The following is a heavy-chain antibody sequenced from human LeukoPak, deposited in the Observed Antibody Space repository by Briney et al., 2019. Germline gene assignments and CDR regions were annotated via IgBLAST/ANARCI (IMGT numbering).Heavy chain of an antibody. Sequence: SETLSLTCTVSGGSMSNYYWSWIRQSPGKGLEWIGYIYNSGSTNYNPSLRSRVIISVDTSKNQFSLKVTSVTAADTAVYYCARGDGGNYRNDAFDIWGQGTMVTVSS. V-gene: IGHV4-59*01. CDR3: ARGDGGNYRNDAFDI. CDR2: IYNSGST. J-gene: IGHJ3*02. CDR1: GGSMSNYY. D-gene: IGHD4-23*01.